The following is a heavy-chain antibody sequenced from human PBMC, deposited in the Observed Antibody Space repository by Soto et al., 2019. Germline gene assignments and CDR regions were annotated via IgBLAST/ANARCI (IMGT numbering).Heavy chain of an antibody. J-gene: IGHJ4*02. CDR3: ARGERIQLWSYYFDY. CDR2: IYSGGST. CDR1: GFTVSSNY. Sequence: GGSLRLSCAASGFTVSSNYMSWVRQAPGKGLEWVSVIYSGGSTYYADSVKGRFTISRDNSKNTLYLQMNGLRAEGTAVYYCARGERIQLWSYYFDYWGQGTLVTV. V-gene: IGHV3-53*01. D-gene: IGHD5-18*01.